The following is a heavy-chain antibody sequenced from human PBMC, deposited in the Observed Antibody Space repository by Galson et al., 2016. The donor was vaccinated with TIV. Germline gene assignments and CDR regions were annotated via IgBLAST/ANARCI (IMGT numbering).Heavy chain of an antibody. D-gene: IGHD3-22*01. V-gene: IGHV3-53*01. CDR3: ARHLSSADYFGMDV. CDR2: VYSGGST. CDR1: GFSVTSHY. J-gene: IGHJ6*04. Sequence: SLRLSCAASGFSVTSHYMSWVRQAPGKGLEWVSFVYSGGSTKYADSVKGRFTISRDSPKNTVFLQMNSLRAEDTAVYFCARHLSSADYFGMDVWGKGSTVTVSS.